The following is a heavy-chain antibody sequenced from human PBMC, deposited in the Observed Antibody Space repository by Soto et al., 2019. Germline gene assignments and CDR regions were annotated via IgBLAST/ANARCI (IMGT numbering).Heavy chain of an antibody. Sequence: GGSLRLSCAASGFTFSSYGMHWVRQAPGKGLEWVAVISYDGSNKYYADSVKGRFTISRDNSKNTLYLQMNSLRAEDTAVYYCAKDAAGTGSRDYYYYMDVWGKGTTVTVSS. J-gene: IGHJ6*03. CDR2: ISYDGSNK. D-gene: IGHD3-10*01. CDR3: AKDAAGTGSRDYYYYMDV. CDR1: GFTFSSYG. V-gene: IGHV3-30*18.